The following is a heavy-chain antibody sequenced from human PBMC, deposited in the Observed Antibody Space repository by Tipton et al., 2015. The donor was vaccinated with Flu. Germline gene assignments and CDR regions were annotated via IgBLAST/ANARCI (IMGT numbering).Heavy chain of an antibody. CDR1: GGSISSSSYY. J-gene: IGHJ4*02. V-gene: IGHV4-39*07. Sequence: TLSLTCTVSGGSISSSSYYWGWIRQPPGKGLEWIGSIYYSGSTYYNPSLKSRVTISVDTSKNQFSLKLSSVTAADTAVYYCARDLGGNYYDSSGYYSFDYWGQGTLVTVS. CDR3: ARDLGGNYYDSSGYYSFDY. CDR2: IYYSGST. D-gene: IGHD3-22*01.